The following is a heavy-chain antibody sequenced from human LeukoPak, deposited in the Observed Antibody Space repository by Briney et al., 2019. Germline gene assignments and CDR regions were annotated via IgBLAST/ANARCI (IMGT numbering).Heavy chain of an antibody. J-gene: IGHJ4*02. CDR3: ARDIEGLVQSGDY. CDR2: ISAYNGNT. V-gene: IGHV1-18*04. CDR1: GYTFTDYY. D-gene: IGHD6-19*01. Sequence: AASVKVSCKASGYTFTDYYMNWVRQAPGQGLEWMGWISAYNGNTNYAQKLQGRVTMTTDTSTSTAYMELRSLRSDDTAVYYCARDIEGLVQSGDYWGQGTLVTVSS.